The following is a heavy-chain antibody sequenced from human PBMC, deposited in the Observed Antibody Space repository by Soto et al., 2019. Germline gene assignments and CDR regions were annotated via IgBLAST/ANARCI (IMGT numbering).Heavy chain of an antibody. CDR1: GFTFSTYA. Sequence: EVQLLESGGGLVQPGGSLRLSCAASGFTFSTYAMSWVRQAPGKGLVWVSAISGSGGSTFYADSVKGRFTISRDNYMNTRYLQMNSLRTEDTAVYYCAHPGGFGVFGAYDIWGPGTMVAVSS. D-gene: IGHD3-10*01. CDR2: ISGSGGST. J-gene: IGHJ3*02. V-gene: IGHV3-23*01. CDR3: AHPGGFGVFGAYDI.